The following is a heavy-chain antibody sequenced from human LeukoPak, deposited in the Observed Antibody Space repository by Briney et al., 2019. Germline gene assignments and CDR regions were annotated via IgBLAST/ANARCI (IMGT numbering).Heavy chain of an antibody. Sequence: GGSLRLSCAASGFTFSSYAMHWVRQAPGKGLEWVAVISYDGSNKYYADSVKGRFTISRDNSKNTLYLQMNSLRAEDTAVYYCARGIAAAGTFSYYGMDVWGQGTTVTVSS. CDR2: ISYDGSNK. D-gene: IGHD6-13*01. CDR3: ARGIAAAGTFSYYGMDV. V-gene: IGHV3-30*04. CDR1: GFTFSSYA. J-gene: IGHJ6*02.